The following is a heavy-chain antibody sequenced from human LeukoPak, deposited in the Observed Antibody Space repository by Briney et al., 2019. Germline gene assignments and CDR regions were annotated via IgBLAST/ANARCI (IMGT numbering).Heavy chain of an antibody. D-gene: IGHD6-19*01. J-gene: IGHJ6*03. Sequence: SETLSLTCTVSGGSISSYYWSWIRQPPGKGLEWIGYIYYSGSTNYNPSLKSRVTISVDTSKNQFSLKLSSVTPEDTAVYYCARDRTKYSSGCFAYCYYYYMDVWGKGTTVTVSS. CDR3: ARDRTKYSSGCFAYCYYYYMDV. CDR2: IYYSGST. CDR1: GGSISSYY. V-gene: IGHV4-59*12.